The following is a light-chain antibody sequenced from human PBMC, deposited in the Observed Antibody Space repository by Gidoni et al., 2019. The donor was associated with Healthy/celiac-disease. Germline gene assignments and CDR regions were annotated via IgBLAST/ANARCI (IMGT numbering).Light chain of an antibody. CDR3: QQYGSSPT. Sequence: EIVLTQSPGTLSLSPGERATLSCRASQSVSSSYLAWYQQKPGQAPRLLIYGASSRATGIPDRFSGSGSGTDITLTISRLEPEDFAVYYCQQYGSSPTFXXXTKVEIK. CDR2: GAS. CDR1: QSVSSSY. V-gene: IGKV3-20*01. J-gene: IGKJ1*01.